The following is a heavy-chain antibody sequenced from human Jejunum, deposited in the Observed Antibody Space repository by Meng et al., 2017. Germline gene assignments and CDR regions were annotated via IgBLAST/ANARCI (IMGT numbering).Heavy chain of an antibody. CDR2: FYGSGST. V-gene: IGHV4-4*07. J-gene: IGHJ4*02. Sequence: VQLQGSAPGLIKPSETLSLTCTVSGASISSYYWSWIRQPAGKGLEWIGRFYGSGSTNYNPSLESRVSMSRDTSKNQLSLNLRSVTAADTAVYYCARLTPGYTYLFDYWGQGTLVTVSS. CDR3: ARLTPGYTYLFDY. CDR1: GASISSYY. D-gene: IGHD5-18*01.